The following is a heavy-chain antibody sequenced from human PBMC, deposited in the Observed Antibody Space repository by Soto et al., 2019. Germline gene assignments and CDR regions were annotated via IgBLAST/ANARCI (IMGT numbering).Heavy chain of an antibody. V-gene: IGHV1-8*01. D-gene: IGHD3-22*01. CDR3: ARDENYYDSSGYLFAAGAFDI. CDR2: MNPNSGNT. J-gene: IGHJ3*02. CDR1: GYTFTSYD. Sequence: ASVKVSCKASGYTFTSYDINWVRQATGQGLEWVGWMNPNSGNTGYAQKFQGRVTMTRNTSISTAYMELSSLRSEDTAVYYCARDENYYDSSGYLFAAGAFDIWG.